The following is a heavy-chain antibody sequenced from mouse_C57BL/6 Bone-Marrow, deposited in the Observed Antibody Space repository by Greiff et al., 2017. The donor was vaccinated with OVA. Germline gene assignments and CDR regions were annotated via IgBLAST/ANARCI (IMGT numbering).Heavy chain of an antibody. D-gene: IGHD1-1*01. Sequence: QVQLQQSGAELVRPGASVKLSCTASGYTFTSYWMHWVKQRPGRGLEWIGRIDPNGGGTKYNEKFKSKATLTVDKSSSTAYMQLSILTSEDSAVYYCARYYYGSGYFDYWGQGTTLTVSA. CDR3: ARYYYGSGYFDY. CDR1: GYTFTSYW. CDR2: IDPNGGGT. V-gene: IGHV1-72*01. J-gene: IGHJ2*01.